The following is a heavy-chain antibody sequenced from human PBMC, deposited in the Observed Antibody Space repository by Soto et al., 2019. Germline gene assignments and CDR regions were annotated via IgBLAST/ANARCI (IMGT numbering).Heavy chain of an antibody. CDR2: IYYTGTT. CDR3: ARGGNRYSNTASGVAGFDF. CDR1: GVSISSSY. Sequence: SETLSLTCTVSGVSISSSYWSWIRQSPGTGLEWIGYIYYTGTTNYNPSLKRRVTISLDTAKNQFSLNVNSLTTADTAVYFCARGGNRYSNTASGVAGFDFWGQGTLVTVS. V-gene: IGHV4-59*01. J-gene: IGHJ4*02. D-gene: IGHD5-12*01.